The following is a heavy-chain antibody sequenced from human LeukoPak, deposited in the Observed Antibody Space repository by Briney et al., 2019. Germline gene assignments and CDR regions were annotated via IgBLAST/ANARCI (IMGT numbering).Heavy chain of an antibody. CDR3: ARGFSSSWYSEYFDY. CDR1: GYSISSGSY. V-gene: IGHV4-38-2*02. J-gene: IGHJ4*02. D-gene: IGHD6-13*01. Sequence: SETLSLTCTVSGYSISSGSYWGWIRQPAGKGLEWIGRIYSSGRTNYNPSLWSRVTMSVDTSKKHFSLKLSSVTAADTAVYYCARGFSSSWYSEYFDYWGQGTLVTVSS. CDR2: IYSSGRT.